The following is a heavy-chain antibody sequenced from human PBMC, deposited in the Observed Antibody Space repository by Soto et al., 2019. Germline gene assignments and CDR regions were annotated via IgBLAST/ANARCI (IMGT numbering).Heavy chain of an antibody. CDR1: GGTFTKYA. J-gene: IGHJ3*01. CDR3: ARGGGGVGASSGGPDCGVDV. Sequence: QVQLVQSGAAVRKPGSSVKVSCKASGGTFTKYAITWVRQAPRQGLEWMGGIVPLPGTTNYAQKFRGRVTISADESTSTAYLELSSLRSEDTAVYYCARGGGGVGASSGGPDCGVDVWGDGSVVIVSS. CDR2: IVPLPGTT. D-gene: IGHD3-22*01. V-gene: IGHV1-69*01.